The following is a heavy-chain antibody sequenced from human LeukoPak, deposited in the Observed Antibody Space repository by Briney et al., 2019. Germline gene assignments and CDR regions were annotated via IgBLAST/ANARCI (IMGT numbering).Heavy chain of an antibody. D-gene: IGHD1-26*01. CDR1: GFTFSSYW. CDR3: ASSRAYISWELLGGDAFDI. Sequence: PGGSLRLSCAASGFTFSSYWMSWVRQAPGKGLEWVANIKQDGSEKYYVDSVKGRFTISRDNAKNSLYLQMNSLRAEDTAVYYCASSRAYISWELLGGDAFDIWGQGTMVTVSS. J-gene: IGHJ3*02. V-gene: IGHV3-7*01. CDR2: IKQDGSEK.